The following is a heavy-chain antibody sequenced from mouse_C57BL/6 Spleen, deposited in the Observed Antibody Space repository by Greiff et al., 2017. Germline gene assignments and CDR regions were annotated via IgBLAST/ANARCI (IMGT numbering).Heavy chain of an antibody. V-gene: IGHV1-22*01. CDR3: APITTVVAFDY. Sequence: EVQLQQSGPELVKPGASVKMSCKASGYTFTDYNMHWVKQSHGKSLEWIGYINPNNGGTSYNQKFKGKATLTVNKSSSTAYMELRSLTSEDSAVYYCAPITTVVAFDYWGQGTTLTVSS. CDR2: INPNNGGT. CDR1: GYTFTDYN. J-gene: IGHJ2*01. D-gene: IGHD1-1*01.